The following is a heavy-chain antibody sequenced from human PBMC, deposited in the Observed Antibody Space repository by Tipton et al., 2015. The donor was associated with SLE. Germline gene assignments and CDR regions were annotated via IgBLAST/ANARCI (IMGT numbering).Heavy chain of an antibody. Sequence: LRLSCAVYGGSFSGYYWSWIRQPPGKGLEWIGEINHSGGTNYNPSLKSRVTISVDTSKNQFSLKLSPVTAADTAVYYCARAPGLDRDYYYYYYMDVWGKGTTVTVSS. D-gene: IGHD3/OR15-3a*01. CDR1: GGSFSGYY. J-gene: IGHJ6*03. CDR3: ARAPGLDRDYYYYYYMDV. CDR2: INHSGGT. V-gene: IGHV4-34*01.